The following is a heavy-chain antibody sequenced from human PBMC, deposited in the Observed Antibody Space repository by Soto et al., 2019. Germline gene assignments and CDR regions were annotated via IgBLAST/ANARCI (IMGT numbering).Heavy chain of an antibody. CDR3: ARETNDYPGALDDAFDL. Sequence: GGSLRLSCVASGFNFRSYAMSWVRQAPGKGPEWVSGISGSALKISYRDSVKGRFTISRDNSKNTLYLQMDSLRAEDTASYFCARETNDYPGALDDAFDLWGQGTMVTVSS. CDR1: GFNFRSYA. J-gene: IGHJ3*01. CDR2: ISGSALKI. D-gene: IGHD3-16*01. V-gene: IGHV3-23*01.